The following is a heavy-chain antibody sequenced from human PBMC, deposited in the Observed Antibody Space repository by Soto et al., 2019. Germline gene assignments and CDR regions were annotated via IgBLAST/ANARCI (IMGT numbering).Heavy chain of an antibody. CDR2: MNPNSGNT. Sequence: ASVKVSCKASGYTFTSYDINWVRQATGQGLEWMGWMNPNSGNTGYAQKFQGRVTMTRNTSISTAYMELSSLRSEDTAVYYCARFGNCSSTSCYSDAFDIWGQGTMVTVSS. CDR1: GYTFTSYD. J-gene: IGHJ3*02. V-gene: IGHV1-8*01. CDR3: ARFGNCSSTSCYSDAFDI. D-gene: IGHD2-2*03.